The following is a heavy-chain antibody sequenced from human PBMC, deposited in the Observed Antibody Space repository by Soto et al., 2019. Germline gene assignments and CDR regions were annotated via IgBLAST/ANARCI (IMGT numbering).Heavy chain of an antibody. V-gene: IGHV3-33*01. CDR2: IWFDGSNE. D-gene: IGHD1-26*01. CDR3: GRTSVGPGYYFDF. J-gene: IGHJ4*02. Sequence: QVQLVESGGGVVQPGRSLRLSCAASGFTFSRYAMHWVRQAPGKGLEWVAIIWFDGSNEYYADSVKGRFTISRDNSKNTLYFQMNSLIPEGTAVFYWGRTSVGPGYYFDFRGQGTLVTVSS. CDR1: GFTFSRYA.